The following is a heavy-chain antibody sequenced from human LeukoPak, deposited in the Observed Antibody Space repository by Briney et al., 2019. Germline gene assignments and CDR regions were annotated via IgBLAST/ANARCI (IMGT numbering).Heavy chain of an antibody. CDR3: ARTRYYYGSRSYGAPYYFDY. CDR2: IYYSGST. V-gene: IGHV4-39*01. CDR1: GGSISSNSYY. D-gene: IGHD3-10*01. J-gene: IGHJ4*02. Sequence: PSETLSLTCTVSGGSISSNSYYWGWIRQPPGKGLEWIGSIYYSGSTYYNPSLKNRLTISVDTSKNQFSLKLSSVTAADTAVYYCARTRYYYGSRSYGAPYYFDYWGQGTLVTVSS.